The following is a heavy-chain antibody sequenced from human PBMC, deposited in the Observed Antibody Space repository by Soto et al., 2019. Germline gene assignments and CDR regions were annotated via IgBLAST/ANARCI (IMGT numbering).Heavy chain of an antibody. CDR2: ISSNGGST. V-gene: IGHV3-64*01. CDR3: ARKGGSRWLQFAYFDY. D-gene: IGHD5-12*01. J-gene: IGHJ4*02. Sequence: GGSLRLSCAASGFTFSSYAMHWVRQAPGKGLEYVSAISSNGGSTYYANSVKGRFTISRDNSKNTLYLQMGSLRAEDMAVYYCARKGGSRWLQFAYFDYWGQGTLVTVSS. CDR1: GFTFSSYA.